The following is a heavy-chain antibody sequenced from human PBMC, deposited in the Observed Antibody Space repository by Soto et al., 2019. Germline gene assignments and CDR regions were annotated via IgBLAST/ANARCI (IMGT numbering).Heavy chain of an antibody. CDR3: ARSRNYVAIGRLYYSSGMDV. CDR2: INPNSGCT. V-gene: IGHV1-2*02. CDR1: GYTFTGYY. J-gene: IGHJ6*01. Sequence: AAVKVSCKASGYTFTGYYMHWVLQAPGQGLEWMRWINPNSGCTNYAQKFQGRVTMTRDTSIITAYMELTRLRSDDTAVYYCARSRNYVAIGRLYYSSGMDVWGQGTTVTVSS. D-gene: IGHD1-7*01.